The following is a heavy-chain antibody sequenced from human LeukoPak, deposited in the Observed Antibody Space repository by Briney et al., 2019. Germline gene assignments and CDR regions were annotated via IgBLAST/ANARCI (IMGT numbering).Heavy chain of an antibody. CDR1: GYTFTGYY. J-gene: IGHJ4*02. CDR2: INPSGGST. CDR3: ARDLPPGSALGPGDY. Sequence: ASVKVSCKASGYTFTGYYMHWVRQAPGQGLEWMGWINPSGGSTSYAQKFQGRVTMTRDMSTSTVYMELSSLRSEDTAVYYCARDLPPGSALGPGDYWGQGTLVTVSS. D-gene: IGHD3-10*01. V-gene: IGHV1-46*01.